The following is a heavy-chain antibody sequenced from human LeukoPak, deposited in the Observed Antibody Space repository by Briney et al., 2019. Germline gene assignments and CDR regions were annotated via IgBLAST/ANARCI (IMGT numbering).Heavy chain of an antibody. Sequence: GGSLRLSCAASGFTFSSYGMHWIRQAPGKGLEWVAFIQSDGSNKYYADSVKGRFTIARDDSKNTLYLQMNSLSAEDTAVYYCAKDTGPAAIEWGQGTLVTVSS. J-gene: IGHJ4*02. D-gene: IGHD2-2*01. CDR2: IQSDGSNK. CDR1: GFTFSSYG. V-gene: IGHV3-30*02. CDR3: AKDTGPAAIE.